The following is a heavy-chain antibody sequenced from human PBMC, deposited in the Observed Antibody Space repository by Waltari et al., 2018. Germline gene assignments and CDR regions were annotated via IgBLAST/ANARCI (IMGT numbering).Heavy chain of an antibody. V-gene: IGHV4-34*01. J-gene: IGHJ5*02. CDR1: GGSFSGFF. CDR3: ARGRRWQEFSS. Sequence: QVQLQQWGGGPLKTSENLSLTCAVYGGSFSGFFWIWIRKPAGKGLEWIGEINHGGSTNYNPSLKSRVTISLDTSKKHFPLKLNSVTAADTAVYYCARGRRWQEFSSWGQGTLVTVSS. D-gene: IGHD3-3*01. CDR2: INHGGST.